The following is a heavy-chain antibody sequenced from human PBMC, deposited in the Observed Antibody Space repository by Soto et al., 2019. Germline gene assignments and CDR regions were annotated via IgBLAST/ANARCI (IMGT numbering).Heavy chain of an antibody. V-gene: IGHV3-11*05. J-gene: IGHJ4*02. CDR2: ISSSSSYT. Sequence: QVQLVESGGGLVKPGGSLRLSCAASGFTFSDYYMSWIRQAPGKGLEWVSYISSSSSYTNYADSVKGRFTISRDNAKNSPYQQMDCLRAEETAVYYCARLPSRYFDCLGQGTLVTVSS. CDR3: ARLPSRYFDC. CDR1: GFTFSDYY.